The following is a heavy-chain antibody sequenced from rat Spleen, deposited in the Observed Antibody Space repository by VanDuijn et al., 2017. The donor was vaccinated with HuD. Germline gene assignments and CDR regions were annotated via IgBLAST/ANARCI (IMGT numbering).Heavy chain of an antibody. CDR1: GFSLIRYN. CDR2: INNGGGNI. CDR3: AGHGSIYNNYWFVY. J-gene: IGHJ3*01. Sequence: VQLKESGPGLVQPSQTLSLTCTVSGFSLIRYNVHWVRQPPGKGLEWVASINNGGGNIFYRDSVKGRLTISRDNAKSILYLRMDSLRSEDTATYYWAGHGSIYNNYWFVYWGQGTLVPVSS. V-gene: IGHV5-25*01. D-gene: IGHD1-10*01.